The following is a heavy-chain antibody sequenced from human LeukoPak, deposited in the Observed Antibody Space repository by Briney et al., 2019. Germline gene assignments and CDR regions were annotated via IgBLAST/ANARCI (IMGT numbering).Heavy chain of an antibody. V-gene: IGHV7-4-1*02. J-gene: IGHJ4*02. D-gene: IGHD3-10*01. CDR2: INTITGNP. CDR3: ARPGVTGGPASDY. Sequence: GASVKVSCKSSGYTFTTYGMNWVRQAPGQGLEWMGWINTITGNPTYAQGFTGRFVFSLDNSVTTTYLQISSLKAEDTAVYFCARPGVTGGPASDYWGQGTVVTVSS. CDR1: GYTFTTYG.